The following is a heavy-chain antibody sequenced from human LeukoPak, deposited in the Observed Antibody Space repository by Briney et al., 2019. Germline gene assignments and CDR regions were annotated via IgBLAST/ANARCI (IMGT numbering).Heavy chain of an antibody. V-gene: IGHV1-18*01. CDR3: ARDPPYDSSGYYYGVGDY. CDR1: GYTFTSYG. D-gene: IGHD3-22*01. J-gene: IGHJ4*02. CDR2: ISAYNGNT. Sequence: ASVTVSCKASGYTFTSYGISWVRQAPGQGLEWMGWISAYNGNTNYAQKLQGRVTMTTDTSTSTAYMELRSLRSDDTAVYYCARDPPYDSSGYYYGVGDYWGQGTLVTVSS.